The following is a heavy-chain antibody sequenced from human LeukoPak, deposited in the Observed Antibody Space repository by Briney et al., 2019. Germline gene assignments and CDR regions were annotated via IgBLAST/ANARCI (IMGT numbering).Heavy chain of an antibody. D-gene: IGHD3-16*01. CDR1: GGSINSGDYF. Sequence: SETLSLTCAVSGGSINSGDYFWSWIRQTPGKGLEWIGYIYYTGSTSHNPSLKSRVTLAIDMSRNHFSLKMTSVTAADAAVYYCVRAENTYYYYRMDVWGKGTTVTVSS. V-gene: IGHV4-30-4*08. CDR2: IYYTGST. CDR3: VRAENTYYYYRMDV. J-gene: IGHJ6*04.